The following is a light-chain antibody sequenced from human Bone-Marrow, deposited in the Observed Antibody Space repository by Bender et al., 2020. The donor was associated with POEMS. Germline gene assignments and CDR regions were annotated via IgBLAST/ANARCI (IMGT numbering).Light chain of an antibody. CDR2: YDD. CDR3: SAWHDSLSGLV. J-gene: IGLJ2*01. CDR1: SSNIGNHG. Sequence: QSVVTQPPSLSEAPRQRVTISCSGSSSNIGNHGVNWYQQLPGEAPKLLIYYDDLLTPGGSDRFSASKAGTSASLAISELQAEDEALYYWSAWHDSLSGLVFGGEAKLTV. V-gene: IGLV1-36*01.